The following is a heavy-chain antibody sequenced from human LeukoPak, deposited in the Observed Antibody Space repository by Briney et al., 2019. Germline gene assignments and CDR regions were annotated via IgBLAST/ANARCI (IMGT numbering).Heavy chain of an antibody. CDR2: ISAYNGNT. J-gene: IGHJ4*02. Sequence: ASVKVSCKASGYTFTSYGISWVRQAPGQGLEWMGWISAYNGNTNYAQKLQGRVTMTTDTSTSTAYMELRSLRSDDTAVYYCARDVPGLKTIAVAARFDYWGQGTLVTVSS. V-gene: IGHV1-18*01. CDR3: ARDVPGLKTIAVAARFDY. CDR1: GYTFTSYG. D-gene: IGHD6-19*01.